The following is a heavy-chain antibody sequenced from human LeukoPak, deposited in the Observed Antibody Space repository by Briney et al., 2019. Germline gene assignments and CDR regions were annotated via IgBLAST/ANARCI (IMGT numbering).Heavy chain of an antibody. V-gene: IGHV1-58*02. Sequence: SVKVSCKASGFTFTSSAMQWVRQARGQRLEWIGWIVVGSGNTNYAQKFQERVTITRDMSTSTAYMELSSLRSEDTAVYYCARFLDYYGSGSYYLSDWFDPWGQGTLVTVSS. CDR1: GFTFTSSA. CDR3: ARFLDYYGSGSYYLSDWFDP. J-gene: IGHJ5*02. D-gene: IGHD3-10*01. CDR2: IVVGSGNT.